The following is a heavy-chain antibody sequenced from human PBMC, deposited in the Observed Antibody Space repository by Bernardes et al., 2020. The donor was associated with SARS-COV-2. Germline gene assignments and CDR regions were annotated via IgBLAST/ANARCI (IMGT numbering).Heavy chain of an antibody. CDR3: ARHVRGLRGVSPYFDF. Sequence: GRINQNNYDTRYSPSFQGQVTISADKSITTAYLQWSSLKASDTAMYYCARHVRGLRGVSPYFDFWGQGTLFTLNS. CDR2: INQNNYDT. D-gene: IGHD3-10*01. J-gene: IGHJ4*02. V-gene: IGHV5-51*01.